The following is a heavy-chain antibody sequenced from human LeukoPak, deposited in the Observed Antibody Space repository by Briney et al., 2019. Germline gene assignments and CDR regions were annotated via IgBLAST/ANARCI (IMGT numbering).Heavy chain of an antibody. CDR1: GYSITSGYY. Sequence: SETLSLTCSVSGYSITSGYYWGWIRQPPGKGLEWIGSIYHTGNTFYDPSFNSRVTISVDTSKNQFSLSLSSVTAADTAVYYCARGDYNDGAGYLDHWGQGTLVPVSS. CDR3: ARGDYNDGAGYLDH. CDR2: IYHTGNT. J-gene: IGHJ5*02. V-gene: IGHV4-38-2*02. D-gene: IGHD3-22*01.